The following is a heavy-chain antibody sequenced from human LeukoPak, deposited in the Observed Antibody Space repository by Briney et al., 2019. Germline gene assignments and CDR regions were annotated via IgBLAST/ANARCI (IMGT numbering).Heavy chain of an antibody. V-gene: IGHV3-23*01. Sequence: PGGSLRLSCAAPGFTFSRYAMSWVRQAPGKGLEWVSAISGSGGSTYYADSVKGRFTISRDNSKNTLCLQMNSLRAEDTAVYYCAKRALLGFGELYYFDYWGQGTLVTVSS. D-gene: IGHD3-10*01. J-gene: IGHJ4*02. CDR1: GFTFSRYA. CDR2: ISGSGGST. CDR3: AKRALLGFGELYYFDY.